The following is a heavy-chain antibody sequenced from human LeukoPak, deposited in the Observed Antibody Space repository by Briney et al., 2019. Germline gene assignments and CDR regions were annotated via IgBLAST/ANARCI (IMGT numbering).Heavy chain of an antibody. Sequence: ASVKVSCKASGYTFTSYGISWVRQAPGQGLEWMGWISAYNGNTNYAQKLQGRVTMTTDTSTSTAHMELRSLRSDDTAVYYCARVGKGYDFWSGYYTPQGYYYYMDVWGKGTTVTVSS. D-gene: IGHD3-3*01. J-gene: IGHJ6*03. CDR2: ISAYNGNT. CDR3: ARVGKGYDFWSGYYTPQGYYYYMDV. CDR1: GYTFTSYG. V-gene: IGHV1-18*01.